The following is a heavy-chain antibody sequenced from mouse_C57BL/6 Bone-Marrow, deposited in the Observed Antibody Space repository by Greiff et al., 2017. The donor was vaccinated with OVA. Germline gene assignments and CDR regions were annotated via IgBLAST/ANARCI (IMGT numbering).Heavy chain of an antibody. CDR1: GYTFTSYW. J-gene: IGHJ3*01. CDR3: ARKDLPEVCFAY. V-gene: IGHV1-69*01. Sequence: VQLQQPGAELVMPGASVKLSCKASGYTFTSYWMHWVKQRPGQGLEWIGEIDPSDSYTNYNQKFKGKSTLTVDKSSSTAYMQLSSLTSEDSAVYYCARKDLPEVCFAYWGQGTLVTVSA. D-gene: IGHD2-14*01. CDR2: IDPSDSYT.